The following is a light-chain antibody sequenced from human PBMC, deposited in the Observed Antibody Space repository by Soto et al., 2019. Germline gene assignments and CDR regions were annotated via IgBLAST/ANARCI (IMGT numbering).Light chain of an antibody. CDR3: QQYYTYSPT. Sequence: DVQMTQSPSSLSASVGDRVVITCRASQGISNYLAWFQQKPGKAPKTLIYAPSTLHPGATSKFGGSGCGTDFTLTISSLQPEDFVTYFCQQYYTYSPTFGGGTKVEIK. CDR1: QGISNY. CDR2: APS. V-gene: IGKV1-16*02. J-gene: IGKJ4*01.